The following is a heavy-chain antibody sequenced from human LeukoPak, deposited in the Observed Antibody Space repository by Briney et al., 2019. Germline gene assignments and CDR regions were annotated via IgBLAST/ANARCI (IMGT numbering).Heavy chain of an antibody. CDR2: ISGSGGST. CDR3: AKAAGIVGASGYFDY. D-gene: IGHD1-26*01. J-gene: IGHJ4*02. V-gene: IGHV3-23*01. CDR1: GFIYSSDA. Sequence: GGSLRLSCIASGFIYSSDALNWVRLAPGKGLEWVSAISGSGGSTYYAESVKGRFTISRDNSKNTLYLQMNSLRAEDTAVYYCAKAAGIVGASGYFDYWGQGTQVTVSS.